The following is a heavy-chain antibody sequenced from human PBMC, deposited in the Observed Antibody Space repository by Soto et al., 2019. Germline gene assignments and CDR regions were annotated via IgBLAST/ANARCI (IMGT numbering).Heavy chain of an antibody. CDR2: IGTAGDT. CDR1: GFTFSSYD. D-gene: IGHD2-15*01. Sequence: EVQLVESGGGLVQPGGSLRLSCAASGFTFSSYDMHWVRQATGKGLEWVSAIGTAGDTYYPGSVKGRFTISRENAKNSLYLQMNSLRAGDTAVYYCARGGGPYYYYMVVWGKGTTVTVSS. J-gene: IGHJ6*03. V-gene: IGHV3-13*01. CDR3: ARGGGPYYYYMVV.